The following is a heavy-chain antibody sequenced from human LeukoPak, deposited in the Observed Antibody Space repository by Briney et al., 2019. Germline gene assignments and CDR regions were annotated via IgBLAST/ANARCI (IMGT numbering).Heavy chain of an antibody. CDR1: GFTVSSNY. CDR2: IYSGGST. V-gene: IGHV3-53*01. CDR3: ARDSSSWYSSAFDI. D-gene: IGHD6-13*01. J-gene: IGHJ3*02. Sequence: PGGSLRLSCAASGFTVSSNYMTWVRQAPGKGLEWVSVIYSGGSTYYADSVKGRCTISRDNSKNTLYLQMNSLRAEDTAVYYCARDSSSWYSSAFDIWGQGTMVTVSS.